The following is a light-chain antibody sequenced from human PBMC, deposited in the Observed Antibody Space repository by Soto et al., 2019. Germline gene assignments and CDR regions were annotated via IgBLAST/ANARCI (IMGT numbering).Light chain of an antibody. J-gene: IGKJ4*01. CDR1: QSVSSN. V-gene: IGKV3-15*01. CDR3: QQYNSWPLT. Sequence: EIVMTQSPATLSLSPGERATLSCTASQSVSSNLAWYQQKPGQAPRLLIYGASTRATGIPARFSGSGSGTDFTLTISSLQSEDFAVYYCQQYNSWPLTFGGGTKVEIK. CDR2: GAS.